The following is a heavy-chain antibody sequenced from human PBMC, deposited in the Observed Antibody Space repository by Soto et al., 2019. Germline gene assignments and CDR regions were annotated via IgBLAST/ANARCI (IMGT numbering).Heavy chain of an antibody. D-gene: IGHD2-2*01. J-gene: IGHJ5*02. CDR3: ARDWDCSSTSCYAGSVSWFDP. V-gene: IGHV1-18*01. CDR2: ISAYNGNT. Sequence: ASVKVSCKASGYTFTSYGISWVRQAPGQGLEWMGGISAYNGNTNYAQKLQGRVTMTTDTSTSTAYMELRSLRSDDTAVYYCARDWDCSSTSCYAGSVSWFDPWGQGTLVTVSS. CDR1: GYTFTSYG.